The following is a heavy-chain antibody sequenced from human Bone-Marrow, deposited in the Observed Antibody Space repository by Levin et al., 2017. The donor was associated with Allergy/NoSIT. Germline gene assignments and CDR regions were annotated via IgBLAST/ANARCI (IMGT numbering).Heavy chain of an antibody. CDR3: ARSPRGSKYYYYMDV. CDR2: LWNDVTNK. CDR1: GFTFSSFG. J-gene: IGHJ6*03. D-gene: IGHD6-25*01. Sequence: PGGSLRLSCAASGFTFSSFGMHWVRQAPGKGLEWVAVLWNDVTNKYYIDSVKGRFTISRDNPRNTLYLQMNSLRDEDTAVYYCARSPRGSKYYYYMDVWGKGTTVIVSS. V-gene: IGHV3-33*01.